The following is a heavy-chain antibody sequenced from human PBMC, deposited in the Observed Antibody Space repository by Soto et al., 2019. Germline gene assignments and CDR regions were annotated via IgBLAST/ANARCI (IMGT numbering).Heavy chain of an antibody. Sequence: GVSLRLSCAASGFTFSSYSMNWVRQAPGKGLEWVSYISSSSSTIYYADSVKGRFTISRDNAKNSLYLQMNSLRDEDTAVYYCARDWASGYSGYETFDYWGQGTLVTVSS. CDR1: GFTFSSYS. CDR3: ARDWASGYSGYETFDY. CDR2: ISSSSSTI. D-gene: IGHD5-12*01. J-gene: IGHJ4*02. V-gene: IGHV3-48*02.